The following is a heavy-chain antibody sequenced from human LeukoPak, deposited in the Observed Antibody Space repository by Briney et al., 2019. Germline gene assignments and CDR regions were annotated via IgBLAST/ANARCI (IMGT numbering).Heavy chain of an antibody. D-gene: IGHD6-19*01. J-gene: IGHJ5*02. CDR1: GYTFTGYY. CDR2: INPNSGGT. CDR3: VRGGYSSPRGWFDP. Sequence: ASVKVSCKASGYTFTGYYMHWVRQAPGQGLEWMGWINPNSGGTNYAQKFQGRVTMTRDMSTSTVYMDLSSLRSEDTAVYYCVRGGYSSPRGWFDPWGQGTLVTVSS. V-gene: IGHV1-2*02.